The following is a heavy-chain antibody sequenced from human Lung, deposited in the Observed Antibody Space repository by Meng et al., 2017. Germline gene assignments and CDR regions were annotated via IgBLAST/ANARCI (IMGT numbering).Heavy chain of an antibody. CDR1: GGSISSSSYY. CDR3: ARVKYSSSWYLDF. J-gene: IGHJ4*02. V-gene: IGHV4-39*07. CDR2: ISDGGNT. D-gene: IGHD6-13*01. Sequence: QLQWSGPGLVKPSATLSLTCTVSGGSISSSSYYWGWIRQPPGKGLEWIGSISDGGNTYYNPSLQSRVSISVDTSKNQFSLKLRSVTAADTAVYYCARVKYSSSWYLDFWGQGALVTVSS.